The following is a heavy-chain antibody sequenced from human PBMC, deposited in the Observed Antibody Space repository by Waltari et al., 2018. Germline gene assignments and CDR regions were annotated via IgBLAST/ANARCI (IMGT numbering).Heavy chain of an antibody. CDR3: AKSRSLFYYYALDV. D-gene: IGHD2-2*01. V-gene: IGHV3-30*18. CDR2: ISHDGANE. CDR1: GFTFQRFS. Sequence: QVQLVQSGGGVVQPGTSLRLSCTASGFTFQRFSMFWVRQAPGRGLEWVSLISHDGANEHYADSVKGRFTISRDSSKGALYLQMNNLRAEDTAVYFCAKSRSLFYYYALDVWGQGTTVVVSS. J-gene: IGHJ6*02.